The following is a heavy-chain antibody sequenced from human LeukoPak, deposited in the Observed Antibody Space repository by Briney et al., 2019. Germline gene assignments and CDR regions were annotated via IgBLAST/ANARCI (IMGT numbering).Heavy chain of an antibody. CDR2: IYYSGST. V-gene: IGHV4-39*07. D-gene: IGHD6-13*01. CDR3: ARVPRYSSSWYELNWFDP. Sequence: SETLSLTCTVSGGSISSSSYYWGWIRQPPGKGLEWIGSIYYSGSTYYNPSLKSRVTISVDTSKNQFSLKLSSVTAADTAVYYCARVPRYSSSWYELNWFDPWGQGTLVTVSS. J-gene: IGHJ5*02. CDR1: GGSISSSSYY.